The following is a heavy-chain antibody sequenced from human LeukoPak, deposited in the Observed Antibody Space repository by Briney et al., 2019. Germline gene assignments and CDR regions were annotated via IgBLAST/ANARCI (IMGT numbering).Heavy chain of an antibody. CDR3: AREDDILTGYLDY. V-gene: IGHV4-59*01. Sequence: SETLSLTCTVSGGSISSYYWSWIRQPPGKGLEWIGYIYYSGSTNYNPSLKSRVTISVDTSKNQFSLKLSSVTAADTAVYYCAREDDILTGYLDYWGQGTLVTVSS. CDR1: GGSISSYY. CDR2: IYYSGST. D-gene: IGHD3-9*01. J-gene: IGHJ4*02.